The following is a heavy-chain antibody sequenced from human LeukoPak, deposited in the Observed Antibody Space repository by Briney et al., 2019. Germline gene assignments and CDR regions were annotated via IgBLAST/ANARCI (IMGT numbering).Heavy chain of an antibody. D-gene: IGHD4-17*01. CDR2: INHSGST. CDR1: GASVGSAGYY. J-gene: IGHJ4*02. Sequence: SETLSLTCTVSGASVGSAGYYWSWIRQPPGKGLEWIGEINHSGSTNYNPSLKSRVTISVDTSKNQFSLKLSSVTAADTAVYYCAYGGDYWGQGTLVTVSS. V-gene: IGHV4-34*01. CDR3: AYGGDY.